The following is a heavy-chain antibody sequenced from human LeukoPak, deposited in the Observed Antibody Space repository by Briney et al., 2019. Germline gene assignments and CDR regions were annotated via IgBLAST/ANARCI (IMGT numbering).Heavy chain of an antibody. CDR3: ARVGWLSPPFDY. D-gene: IGHD3-9*01. J-gene: IGHJ4*02. Sequence: GRSLRLSCAASGFTFSSYGMHWVRQAPGKGLEWVAVISYDGSNKYYADSVKGRFTISRDNSKNTLYLQMNSLRAEDTAVYYCARVGWLSPPFDYWGQGTLVTVSS. CDR2: ISYDGSNK. CDR1: GFTFSSYG. V-gene: IGHV3-30*03.